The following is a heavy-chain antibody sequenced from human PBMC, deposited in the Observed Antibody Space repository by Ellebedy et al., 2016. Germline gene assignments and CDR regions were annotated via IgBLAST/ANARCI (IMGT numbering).Heavy chain of an antibody. CDR3: ARIPAGSRGSALNWFDP. CDR2: IYYSGST. V-gene: IGHV4-39*07. D-gene: IGHD3-10*01. Sequence: SETLSLTCAVYGGSFSDYYWGWIRQPPGKGLEWIGTIYYSGSTFHNPSLSLKSRVTGAVDTSNNQFSLKLSSVTAADTAVYYCARIPAGSRGSALNWFDPWGQGTLVTVSS. CDR1: GGSFSDYY. J-gene: IGHJ5*02.